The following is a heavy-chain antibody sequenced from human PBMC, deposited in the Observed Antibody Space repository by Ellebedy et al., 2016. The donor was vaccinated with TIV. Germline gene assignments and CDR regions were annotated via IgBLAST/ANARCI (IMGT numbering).Heavy chain of an antibody. CDR2: ISSSSSTI. CDR3: AREPPGIAVAGTFDY. V-gene: IGHV3-48*02. J-gene: IGHJ4*02. D-gene: IGHD6-19*01. Sequence: GGSLRLSCAASGFTFSSYSMNWVRQAPGKGLEWVSYISSSSSTIYYADSVKGRFTISRDNAKNSLYLQMNSLRDEDTAVYYCAREPPGIAVAGTFDYWGQGTLVTVSS. CDR1: GFTFSSYS.